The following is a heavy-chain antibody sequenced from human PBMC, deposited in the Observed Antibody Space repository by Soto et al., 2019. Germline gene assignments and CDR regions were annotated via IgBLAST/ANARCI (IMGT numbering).Heavy chain of an antibody. CDR1: GITVTYYW. D-gene: IGHD2-2*02. Sequence: PWGSLRFSCAPAGITVTYYWMHWVRQAPGKGLVWVSHINGDGSTTDYVDSVKGRFTIYRDSAKNTLYLQMNSLRCEDTAVYYCSRGCSSTNCDRASQLLGQGTLVTVSS. J-gene: IGHJ1*01. CDR3: SRGCSSTNCDRASQL. V-gene: IGHV3-74*01. CDR2: INGDGSTT.